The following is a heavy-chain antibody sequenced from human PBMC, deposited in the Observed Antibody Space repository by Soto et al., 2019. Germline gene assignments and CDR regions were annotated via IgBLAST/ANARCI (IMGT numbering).Heavy chain of an antibody. V-gene: IGHV4-59*08. Sequence: SETLSLTCTVSGGSISSYYWSWIRQPPGKGLEWIGYIYYSGSTNYNPSLKSRVTISVDTSKNQFSLKLSSVTAADTAVYYCAGFVDTAMIDWFDPWGQGTLVTVS. D-gene: IGHD5-18*01. J-gene: IGHJ5*02. CDR2: IYYSGST. CDR1: GGSISSYY. CDR3: AGFVDTAMIDWFDP.